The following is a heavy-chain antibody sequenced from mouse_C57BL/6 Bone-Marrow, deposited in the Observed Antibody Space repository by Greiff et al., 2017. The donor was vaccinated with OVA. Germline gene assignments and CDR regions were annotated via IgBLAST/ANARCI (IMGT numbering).Heavy chain of an antibody. CDR1: GFTFSDYG. D-gene: IGHD2-10*02. J-gene: IGHJ4*01. CDR3: ATYGNYFYYARDY. CDR2: ISSGSSTI. Sequence: EVKVVESGGGLVKPGGSLKLSCAASGFTFSDYGMHWVRQAPEKGLEWVAYISSGSSTIFYADTVKGRFTITRDNAKNTLFLQMTSLRSEDTAMYYCATYGNYFYYARDYWGQGTSVTVSS. V-gene: IGHV5-17*01.